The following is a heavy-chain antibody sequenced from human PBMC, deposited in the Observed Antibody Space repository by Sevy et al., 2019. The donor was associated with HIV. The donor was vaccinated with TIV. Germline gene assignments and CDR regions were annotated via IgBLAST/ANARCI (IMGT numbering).Heavy chain of an antibody. Sequence: GGSLRLSCAASGFTFSSYAMHWVRQAPGKGLEWVAVISYDGSNKYYADSVKGRFTISRDNSKNTLYLQMNSLRAEDTAVYYCARDKSSMVREGSAFDIWGQGTMVTVSS. D-gene: IGHD3-10*01. J-gene: IGHJ3*02. CDR1: GFTFSSYA. CDR3: ARDKSSMVREGSAFDI. V-gene: IGHV3-30-3*01. CDR2: ISYDGSNK.